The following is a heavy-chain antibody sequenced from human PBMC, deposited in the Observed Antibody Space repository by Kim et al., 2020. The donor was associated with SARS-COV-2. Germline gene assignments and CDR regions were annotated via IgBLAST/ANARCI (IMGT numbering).Heavy chain of an antibody. V-gene: IGHV3-7*05. Sequence: GGSLRLSCVGSGFTFYDYWMTWVRLAPGKGLEWVAVIKQDGSESYYVDSVRGRFTISRDNAENSFYLQMNSLRADDTAVYYCARDWGDYWGQGTLVTGSS. CDR1: GFTFYDYW. D-gene: IGHD3-16*01. CDR3: ARDWGDY. CDR2: IKQDGSES. J-gene: IGHJ4*02.